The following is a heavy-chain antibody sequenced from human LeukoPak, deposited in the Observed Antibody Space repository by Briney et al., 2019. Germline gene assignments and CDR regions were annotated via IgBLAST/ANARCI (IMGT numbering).Heavy chain of an antibody. CDR3: ARGDYGSGGYFDY. CDR2: IIPIFGTA. V-gene: IGHV1-69*05. J-gene: IGHJ4*02. D-gene: IGHD3-10*01. CDR1: GGTFSSYA. Sequence: ASVKVSCKASGGTFSSYAIRWVRQAPGQGLEWMGGIIPIFGTANYAQKLQGRVTMTTDTSTSTAYMELRSLRSNDTAVYYCARGDYGSGGYFDYWGQGTLVTVSS.